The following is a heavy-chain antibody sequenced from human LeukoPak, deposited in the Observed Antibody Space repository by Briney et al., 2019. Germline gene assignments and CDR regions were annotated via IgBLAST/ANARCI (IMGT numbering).Heavy chain of an antibody. Sequence: PSETLSLTCTVSGGSISSYYWSWIRQPPGKGLEWIGYIYYSGSTNYNPSLKSRVTISVDTSKNQFSLKLSSVTAADTAVYYCARLYCSGGSCQDGAFDIWGQGTMVTVSS. J-gene: IGHJ3*02. CDR1: GGSISSYY. CDR2: IYYSGST. CDR3: ARLYCSGGSCQDGAFDI. V-gene: IGHV4-59*08. D-gene: IGHD2-15*01.